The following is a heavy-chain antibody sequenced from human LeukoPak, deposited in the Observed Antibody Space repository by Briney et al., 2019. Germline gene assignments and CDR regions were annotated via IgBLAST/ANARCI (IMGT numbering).Heavy chain of an antibody. Sequence: GGSLRLSCAASGFTFSDYWMHWVRQVPGKGLVWVSHINTDGSITSYADSVKGRFTISRDNAKNTLYLQMNSLRAEEGTGVYYCTRSLATKYWGQGTLVIVSS. CDR3: TRSLATKY. CDR2: INTDGSIT. CDR1: GFTFSDYW. D-gene: IGHD5-24*01. V-gene: IGHV3-74*01. J-gene: IGHJ4*02.